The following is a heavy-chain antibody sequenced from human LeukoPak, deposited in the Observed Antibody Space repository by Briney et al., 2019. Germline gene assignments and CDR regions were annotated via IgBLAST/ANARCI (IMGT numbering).Heavy chain of an antibody. CDR3: RTDRYGDYGDYIDY. CDR2: INLNSGGT. CDR1: GYTFTGYY. V-gene: IGHV1-2*02. J-gene: IGHJ4*02. D-gene: IGHD4-17*01. Sequence: ASVKVSCKASGYTFTGYYMHWVRQAPGQGLEWMGWINLNSGGTNYAQKFQGRVTMTRDTSISTAYLELSRLRSDDTAAYYCRTDRYGDYGDYIDYWGQGTLVTVSS.